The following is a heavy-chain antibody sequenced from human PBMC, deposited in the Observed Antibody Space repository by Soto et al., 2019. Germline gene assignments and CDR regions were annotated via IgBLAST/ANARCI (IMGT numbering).Heavy chain of an antibody. CDR2: ISGSA. CDR3: AKGAYSSSWYPTFDY. D-gene: IGHD6-13*01. Sequence: PGGSLRLSCAASGFTFSSYAMSWVRQAPGRGLEWVSGISGSAYYADSVKGRFTISRDNSKNTLYLQMNSLRADDTAVYYCAKGAYSSSWYPTFDYWGQGTLVTVSS. V-gene: IGHV3-23*01. CDR1: GFTFSSYA. J-gene: IGHJ4*02.